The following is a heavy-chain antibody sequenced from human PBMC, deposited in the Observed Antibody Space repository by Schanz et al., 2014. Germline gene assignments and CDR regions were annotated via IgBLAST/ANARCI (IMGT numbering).Heavy chain of an antibody. J-gene: IGHJ5*02. CDR2: IYSRGSS. D-gene: IGHD6-25*01. CDR3: AREPLSGYNWFDP. CDR1: GGSISSATYY. V-gene: IGHV4-61*02. Sequence: QVQLQESGPGLVKPSQTLSLTCTVSGGSISSATYYWSWVRQPAGKGLEWIGRIYSRGSSTYNPSRKSRVAIPMDTPKTQFSLKLSSVTAADTAVYYCAREPLSGYNWFDPWGQGSLVTVSS.